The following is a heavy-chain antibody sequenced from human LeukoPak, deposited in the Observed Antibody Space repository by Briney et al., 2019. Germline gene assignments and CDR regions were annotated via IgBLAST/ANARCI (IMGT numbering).Heavy chain of an antibody. V-gene: IGHV1-69*06. CDR1: GYTFTSYA. CDR3: ARGYSSSWADY. D-gene: IGHD6-13*01. CDR2: IIPIFGTA. Sequence: SVKVSCKAPGYTFTSYAISWVRQAPGQGLEWMGGIIPIFGTANYAQKFQDRVTITADKSTSTAYMELSSLRSEDTAVYYCARGYSSSWADYWGQGTLVTVSS. J-gene: IGHJ4*02.